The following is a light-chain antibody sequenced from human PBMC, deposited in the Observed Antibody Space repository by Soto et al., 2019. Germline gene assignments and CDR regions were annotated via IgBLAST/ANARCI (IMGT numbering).Light chain of an antibody. CDR2: DTY. Sequence: EIVLTQSPATLSLSPGERATLSCRASQSVGSFLAWYQQKPGQAPRLLIYDTYERPTGVPARVTGSGSGADFTLTINSLEPEDFAVYYCQQRSDWPPLTFGPGTRLYIK. J-gene: IGKJ5*01. CDR1: QSVGSF. CDR3: QQRSDWPPLT. V-gene: IGKV3-11*01.